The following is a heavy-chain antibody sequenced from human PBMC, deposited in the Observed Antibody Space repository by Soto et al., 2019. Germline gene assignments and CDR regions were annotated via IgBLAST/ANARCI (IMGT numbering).Heavy chain of an antibody. CDR3: ARVDSHGYSGSLGDYYYSYMDV. CDR2: IKQDGSEK. V-gene: IGHV3-7*01. Sequence: GGSLRLSCAASGFTFSSYWMSWVRQAPGKGLEWVANIKQDGSEKYYVDSVKGRFTISRDNAKNSLYLQMNSLRAEDTAVYYCARVDSHGYSGSLGDYYYSYMDVWGKGTTVTSP. CDR1: GFTFSSYW. D-gene: IGHD5-12*01. J-gene: IGHJ6*03.